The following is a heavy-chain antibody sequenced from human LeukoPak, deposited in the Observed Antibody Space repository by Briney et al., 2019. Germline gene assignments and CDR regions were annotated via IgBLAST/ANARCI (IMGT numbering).Heavy chain of an antibody. CDR3: ARGPPGSSRRDY. J-gene: IGHJ4*02. CDR1: GGSFSGYY. Sequence: SETLSLTCAVYGGSFSGYYWSWISQPPGKGLEWIGEINHSGSTNYNPSLKSRVTISVDTSKNQFSLKLSSVTAADTAVYYCARGPPGSSRRDYWGQGTLVTVSS. V-gene: IGHV4-34*01. CDR2: INHSGST. D-gene: IGHD1-1*01.